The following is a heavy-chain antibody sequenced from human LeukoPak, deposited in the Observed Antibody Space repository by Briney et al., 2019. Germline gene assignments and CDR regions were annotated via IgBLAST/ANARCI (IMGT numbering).Heavy chain of an antibody. D-gene: IGHD2-2*01. V-gene: IGHV1-69*01. CDR1: GGTFSSYA. CDR2: IIPIFGTA. CDR3: ARGTPYCSSTSCPYDAFDI. Sequence: GSSVTVSCKASGGTFSSYAISWVRQAPGQGLEWMGGIIPIFGTANYAQKFQGRVTITADESTSTAYMELSSLRSGDTAVYYCARGTPYCSSTSCPYDAFDIWGQGTMVTVSS. J-gene: IGHJ3*02.